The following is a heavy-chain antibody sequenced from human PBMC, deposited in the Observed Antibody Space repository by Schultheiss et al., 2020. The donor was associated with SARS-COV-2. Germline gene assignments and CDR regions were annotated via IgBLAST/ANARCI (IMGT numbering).Heavy chain of an antibody. CDR2: ITSSNNYI. Sequence: GGSLRLSCAASGFTFSSYTMNWVRQTPGKGLEWVSSITSSNNYIYYADSVKGRFTISRDNANNSLYLQMNSLRAEDTAVYYCARSKIFVDYWGQGTLVTVSS. J-gene: IGHJ4*02. CDR1: GFTFSSYT. CDR3: ARSKIFVDY. D-gene: IGHD3-9*01. V-gene: IGHV3-21*01.